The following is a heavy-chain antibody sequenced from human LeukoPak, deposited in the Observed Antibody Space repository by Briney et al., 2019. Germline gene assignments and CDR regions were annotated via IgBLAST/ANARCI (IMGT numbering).Heavy chain of an antibody. V-gene: IGHV3-23*01. J-gene: IGHJ4*02. CDR3: AKDKQWAKYYFDY. CDR2: ISGRGSRT. CDR1: GFSFSSYG. Sequence: GGSLRLSWAAAGFSFSSYGMSWVRQAPGKGLGWVSGISGRGSRTYYTDSVKGRFTISRDNFRNTLYLQMNSLRAEDTAVYYCAKDKQWAKYYFDYWGQGTLVTVSS. D-gene: IGHD1-26*01.